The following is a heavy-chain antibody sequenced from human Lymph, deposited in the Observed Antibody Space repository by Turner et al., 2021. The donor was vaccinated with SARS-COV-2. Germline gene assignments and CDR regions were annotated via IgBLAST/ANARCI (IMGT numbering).Heavy chain of an antibody. CDR2: ISNGGST. V-gene: IGHV4-59*08. CDR1: GGSISSYY. D-gene: IGHD5-18*01. Sequence: VQLQEPGPGLVKPSETLSLTCAVSGGSISSYYRSWIRQPPGKGLEWIGYISNGGSTNYTPSLKRRITISLDTSKNQFSQKLSSVTAADTAVYYCARHGNELGIQLWGQGTLVTVSS. J-gene: IGHJ4*02. CDR3: ARHGNELGIQL.